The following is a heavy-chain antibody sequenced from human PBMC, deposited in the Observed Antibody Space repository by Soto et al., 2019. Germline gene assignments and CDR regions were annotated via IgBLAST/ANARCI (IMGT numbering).Heavy chain of an antibody. Sequence: QVQLQESGPGLVKPSQTLSLTCTVSGGSISSGGYYWSWIRQHPGKGLEWIGYIYYGGSTYYTPSLRSRVTISVDTSKNQFSRNLSSVTAADTAVYYCASSSVLWFGEGWGQGTLVTVSS. V-gene: IGHV4-31*03. CDR3: ASSSVLWFGEG. D-gene: IGHD3-10*01. J-gene: IGHJ4*02. CDR2: IYYGGST. CDR1: GGSISSGGYY.